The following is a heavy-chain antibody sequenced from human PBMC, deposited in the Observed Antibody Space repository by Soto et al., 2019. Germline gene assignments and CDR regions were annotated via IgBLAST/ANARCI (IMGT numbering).Heavy chain of an antibody. V-gene: IGHV4-31*03. D-gene: IGHD2-2*01. CDR1: GGSISSGGYY. J-gene: IGHJ3*02. CDR2: IYYSGST. CDR3: ASFGRYQLLISRQSAFDI. Sequence: SETLSLTCTVSGGSISSGGYYWSWIRQHPGKGLEWIGYIYYSGSTYYNPSLKIRVTISVDTSKNQFSLKLSSVTAADTAVYYCASFGRYQLLISRQSAFDIWGQGTMVTVSS.